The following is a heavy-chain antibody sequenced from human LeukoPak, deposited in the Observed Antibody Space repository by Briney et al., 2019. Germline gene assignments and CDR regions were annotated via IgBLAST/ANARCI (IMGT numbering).Heavy chain of an antibody. D-gene: IGHD3-22*01. V-gene: IGHV3-23*01. CDR1: VFTFSSYA. Sequence: GGSLRLSCAASVFTFSSYAMSWVRQAPGKGLEWVSAISGSGGSTYYADSVKGRFTISRDNSKNTLYLQMNSLRAEDTAVYYCAKDDYYDSSGYSPHCGQGTLVTVSS. CDR3: AKDDYYDSSGYSPH. CDR2: ISGSGGST. J-gene: IGHJ4*02.